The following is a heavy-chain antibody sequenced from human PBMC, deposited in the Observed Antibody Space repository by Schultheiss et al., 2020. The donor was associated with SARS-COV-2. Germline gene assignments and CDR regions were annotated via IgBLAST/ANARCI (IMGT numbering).Heavy chain of an antibody. D-gene: IGHD2-2*01. CDR3: AKGGRVVVPAAMGSY. CDR1: GFTFSSYA. Sequence: GGSLRLSCSASGFTFSSYAMHWVRQAPGKGLEWVANIKQDGSEKYYVDSVKGRFTISRDNAKNSLYLQMNSLRAEDTALYYCAKGGRVVVPAAMGSYWGQGTLVTVSS. CDR2: IKQDGSEK. V-gene: IGHV3-7*03. J-gene: IGHJ4*02.